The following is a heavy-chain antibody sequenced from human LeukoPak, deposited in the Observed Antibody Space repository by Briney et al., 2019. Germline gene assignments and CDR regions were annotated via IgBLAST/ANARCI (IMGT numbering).Heavy chain of an antibody. CDR2: IKQDGSET. Sequence: GGSLRLSCAASRFTLSNYWMSWVRQAPGKGLEWVANIKQDGSETYYVDSVEGRFTISRDNAKNSLSLQMNSLRAEDTAVYYCARQRGSGYLDYWGQGTLVTVSS. CDR3: ARQRGSGYLDY. J-gene: IGHJ4*02. D-gene: IGHD6-19*01. CDR1: RFTLSNYW. V-gene: IGHV3-7*01.